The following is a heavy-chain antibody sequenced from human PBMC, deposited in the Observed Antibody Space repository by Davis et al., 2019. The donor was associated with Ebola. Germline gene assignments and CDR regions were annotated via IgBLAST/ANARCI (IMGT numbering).Heavy chain of an antibody. D-gene: IGHD5-24*01. CDR1: GGTFSSYA. CDR2: IIPIFGIA. CDR3: ARDQEMATHFDY. Sequence: SVKVSCKASGGTFSSYAISWVRQAPGQGLEWMGGIIPIFGIANYAQKFQGRVTITADKSTSTAYMELSSLRSEDTAVYYCARDQEMATHFDYWGQGTLVTVSS. J-gene: IGHJ4*02. V-gene: IGHV1-69*10.